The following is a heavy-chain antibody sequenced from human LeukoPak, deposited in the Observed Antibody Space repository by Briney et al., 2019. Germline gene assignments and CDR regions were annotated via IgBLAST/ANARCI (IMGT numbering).Heavy chain of an antibody. CDR2: VSDSGDYT. Sequence: GGSLSLSCAPSGFTFNSYAMTWVRQAPGKGLEWVSSVSDSGDYTYYADSVKGRFTISRDNSKNTLYLQVNSLRAEDTAEYYCAKAPISKDCSGGSCYLFDYWGQGTLVNVSS. J-gene: IGHJ4*02. V-gene: IGHV3-23*01. CDR3: AKAPISKDCSGGSCYLFDY. CDR1: GFTFNSYA. D-gene: IGHD2-15*01.